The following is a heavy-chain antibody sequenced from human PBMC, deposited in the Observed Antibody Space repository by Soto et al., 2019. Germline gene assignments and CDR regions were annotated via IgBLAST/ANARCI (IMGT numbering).Heavy chain of an antibody. CDR2: INHSGST. CDR1: GGSFSGYY. D-gene: IGHD6-13*01. V-gene: IGHV4-34*01. J-gene: IGHJ4*02. Sequence: SETLSLTCAVYGGSFSGYYWSWIRQPPGKGLEWIGEINHSGSTNYNPSLKSRVTISVDTSKNQFSLKLSSVTAADTAVYYCARWPMAAAGPATFDYWGQGTLVTVSS. CDR3: ARWPMAAAGPATFDY.